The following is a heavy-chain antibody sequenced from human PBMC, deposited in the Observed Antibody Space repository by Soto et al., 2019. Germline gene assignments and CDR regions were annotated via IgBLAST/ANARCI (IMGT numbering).Heavy chain of an antibody. Sequence: EVQLVESGGGLVKPGGSLRLSCAASGFTFSSYSMNWVRQAPGKGLEWVSSISSSSSYIYYADSVKGRFTISRDNAKNSLYLQMNSLRAEDTAVYYCARDLAFGGVIVKYFQHWGQGTLVTVSS. D-gene: IGHD3-16*02. V-gene: IGHV3-21*01. CDR2: ISSSSSYI. CDR1: GFTFSSYS. CDR3: ARDLAFGGVIVKYFQH. J-gene: IGHJ1*01.